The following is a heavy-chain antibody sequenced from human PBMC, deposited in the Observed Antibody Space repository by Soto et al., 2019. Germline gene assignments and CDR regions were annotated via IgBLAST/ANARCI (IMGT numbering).Heavy chain of an antibody. CDR3: ARVGGGWYDKNFDY. D-gene: IGHD6-19*01. Sequence: EVQLVESGGGLVQPGGSLRLSCAASGFTFSNYWMHWVRQAPGKGLVWVSRINFDGSSTSYADSVKGRFTISRDNAKNTLYLQMNSLRAEDTAVYYCARVGGGWYDKNFDYWGQGTLVTFSS. CDR1: GFTFSNYW. V-gene: IGHV3-74*01. CDR2: INFDGSST. J-gene: IGHJ4*02.